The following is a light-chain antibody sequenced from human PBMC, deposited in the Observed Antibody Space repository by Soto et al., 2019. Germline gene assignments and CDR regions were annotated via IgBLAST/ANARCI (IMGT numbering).Light chain of an antibody. CDR3: QQRSNWPPTWT. CDR1: QSVSSY. Sequence: EIVLTQSPATLSLSPGERATLSCRASQSVSSYLAWYQPKPGQAPRLLIYDASKRATGIPARFSGSGSGTDFTLTISSLEPEDFAVYYCQQRSNWPPTWTFGQGTRVEIK. CDR2: DAS. V-gene: IGKV3-11*01. J-gene: IGKJ1*01.